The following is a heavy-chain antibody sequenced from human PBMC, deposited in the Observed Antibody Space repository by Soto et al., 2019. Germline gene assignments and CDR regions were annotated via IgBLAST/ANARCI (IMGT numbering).Heavy chain of an antibody. D-gene: IGHD1-1*01. CDR2: INAGNGNT. J-gene: IGHJ6*02. CDR3: ARARRIGTNYYYGMDV. CDR1: GYTFTSYA. V-gene: IGHV1-3*01. Sequence: ASVKVSCKASGYTFTSYAMHRVRQAPGQTLEWMGWINAGNGNTKYSQKFQGRVTITRDTSASTAYMELSSLRSEDTAVYYCARARRIGTNYYYGMDVWGQGTTVTV.